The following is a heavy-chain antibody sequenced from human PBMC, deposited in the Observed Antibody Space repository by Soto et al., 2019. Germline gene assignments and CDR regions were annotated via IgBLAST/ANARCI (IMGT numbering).Heavy chain of an antibody. J-gene: IGHJ6*02. CDR2: ISAYNGNT. V-gene: IGHV1-18*01. CDR1: GYTFTSYG. D-gene: IGHD3-3*01. Sequence: ASVKVSCKASGYTFTSYGFSWVRQAPGQGLEWMGWISAYNGNTNYAQKLQGRVTMTTDTSTNTAYMELRSLRSDDTAVYYCARVLNDFWSSYGMDVWGQGTTVTVSS. CDR3: ARVLNDFWSSYGMDV.